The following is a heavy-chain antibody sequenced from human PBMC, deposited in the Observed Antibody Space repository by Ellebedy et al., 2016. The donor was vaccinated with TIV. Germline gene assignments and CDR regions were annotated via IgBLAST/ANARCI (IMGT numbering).Heavy chain of an antibody. V-gene: IGHV3-72*01. D-gene: IGHD6-19*01. J-gene: IGHJ4*02. CDR1: GFSFNSQA. Sequence: GESLKISCAGSGFSFNSQAMHWVRQAPGKGLEWLGRIRNEANGYTAEYAASVKGRFTISRDDSKNALFVQMNSLKTEDTAVYYCARVSGWTVDFWGQGTLVTVSS. CDR2: IRNEANGYTA. CDR3: ARVSGWTVDF.